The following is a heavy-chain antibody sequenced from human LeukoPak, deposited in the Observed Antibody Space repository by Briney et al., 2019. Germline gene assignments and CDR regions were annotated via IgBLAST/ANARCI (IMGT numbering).Heavy chain of an antibody. CDR2: IYYSGST. D-gene: IGHD7-27*01. Sequence: SETLSLXCTVSGGSISSSSFYWGWIRQPPGKGLEWIGSIYYSGSTYYNPSLKSRVTISVDTSKNQFSLKLSSVTAADTAMYYCARDETGDAYWGQGTLVTVSS. CDR1: GGSISSSSFY. J-gene: IGHJ4*02. V-gene: IGHV4-39*02. CDR3: ARDETGDAY.